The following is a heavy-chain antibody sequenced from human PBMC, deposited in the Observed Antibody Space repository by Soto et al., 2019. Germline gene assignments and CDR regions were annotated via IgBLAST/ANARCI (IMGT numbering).Heavy chain of an antibody. CDR3: TKGWFGDLLYYY. V-gene: IGHV3-23*01. J-gene: IGHJ4*02. D-gene: IGHD3-10*01. CDR1: GLTLSSYA. CDR2: ISGSGGST. Sequence: EVQLLESGGGLVQPGGSLRLSCAASGLTLSSYAMSWVRQAPGKGLEWVSAISGSGGSTYYADSVKGRFTISRDNSKNTLYLQLNSLRAEDTAVYYCTKGWFGDLLYYYWGQGTLVTVSS.